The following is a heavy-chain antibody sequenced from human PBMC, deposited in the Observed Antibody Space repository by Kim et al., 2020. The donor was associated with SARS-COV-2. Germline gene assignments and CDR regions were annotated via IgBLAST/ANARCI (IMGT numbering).Heavy chain of an antibody. J-gene: IGHJ4*02. V-gene: IGHV5-51*01. CDR2: IYPGDSDT. CDR3: ARLRSSSWYRGEWPLYYFDY. D-gene: IGHD6-13*01. Sequence: GESLKISCKGSGYSFTSYWIGWVRQMPGKGLEWMGIIYPGDSDTRYSPSFQGQVTISADKSISTAYLQWSSLKASDTAMYYCARLRSSSWYRGEWPLYYFDYWGQGTLVTVSS. CDR1: GYSFTSYW.